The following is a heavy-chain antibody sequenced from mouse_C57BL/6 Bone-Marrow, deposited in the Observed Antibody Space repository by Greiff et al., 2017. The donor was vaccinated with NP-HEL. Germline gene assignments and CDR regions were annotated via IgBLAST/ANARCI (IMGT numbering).Heavy chain of an antibody. J-gene: IGHJ1*03. CDR1: GYTFTSYW. D-gene: IGHD1-1*01. CDR2: IDPSDSYT. V-gene: IGHV1-69*01. CDR3: ARRAVVAHWYFDV. Sequence: VQLQQPGAELVMPGASVKLSCKASGYTFTSYWMHWVKQRPGQGLEWIGEIDPSDSYTNYSQKFKGKSTLTVDKSSSTAYMQLSSLTSEDSAVYYCARRAVVAHWYFDVWGTGTTVTVSS.